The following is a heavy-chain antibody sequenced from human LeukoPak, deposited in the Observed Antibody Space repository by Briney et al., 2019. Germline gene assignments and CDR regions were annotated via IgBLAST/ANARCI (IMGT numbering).Heavy chain of an antibody. CDR1: GGSISSGGYY. CDR3: ARVRFYSVPAAVSYYFDY. J-gene: IGHJ4*02. V-gene: IGHV4-31*03. D-gene: IGHD2-2*01. Sequence: SETLSLTCTVSGGSISSGGYYWSWIRQHPGKGLEWIGYIYYSGSTYYNPSLKSRVTISVDTCKNQFSLKLSSVTAADTAVYYCARVRFYSVPAAVSYYFDYWGQGTLVTVSS. CDR2: IYYSGST.